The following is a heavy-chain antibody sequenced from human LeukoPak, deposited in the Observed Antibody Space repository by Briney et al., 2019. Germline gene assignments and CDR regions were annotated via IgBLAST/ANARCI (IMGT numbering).Heavy chain of an antibody. D-gene: IGHD1-1*01. CDR2: IWYDGSNN. CDR3: ARDPSGTGPDWYYFDY. J-gene: IGHJ4*02. V-gene: IGHV3-33*01. Sequence: GGSLRLSCAASGFTFSSYGMHWVRQAPGKGLEWVAVIWYDGSNNYYADSVKGRFTISRDNSKNTLYLQMNSLRAEDTAVYYCARDPSGTGPDWYYFDYWGQGTLVTVSS. CDR1: GFTFSSYG.